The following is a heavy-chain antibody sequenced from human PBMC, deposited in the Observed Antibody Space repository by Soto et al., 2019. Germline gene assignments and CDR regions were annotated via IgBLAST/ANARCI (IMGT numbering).Heavy chain of an antibody. Sequence: PGGSLRLSCAASGFNFSSYAMSWVRQAPGKGLEWVSAISGSGGSTYYADSVKGRFTISRDNSKNTLYLQMNSLRAEDTAVYYCAKDDLYCSSTSRYLDYWGQGTLVTVSS. J-gene: IGHJ4*02. CDR2: ISGSGGST. V-gene: IGHV3-23*01. CDR1: GFNFSSYA. D-gene: IGHD2-2*01. CDR3: AKDDLYCSSTSRYLDY.